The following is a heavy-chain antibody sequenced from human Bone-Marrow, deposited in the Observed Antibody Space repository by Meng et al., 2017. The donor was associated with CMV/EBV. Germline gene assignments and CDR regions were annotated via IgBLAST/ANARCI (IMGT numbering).Heavy chain of an antibody. CDR2: ISGSVGST. D-gene: IGHD3-3*01. CDR1: GFTFSSYD. Sequence: GESLKISCAASGFTFSSYDMSWVRQAPGKGLDWVSAISGSVGSTYYADSVKGRFTTSRDNTKNTLYLQMISLRAEDTAVYYCAKDVDFWSGYPIDYWGQGTLVTVSS. V-gene: IGHV3-23*01. CDR3: AKDVDFWSGYPIDY. J-gene: IGHJ4*02.